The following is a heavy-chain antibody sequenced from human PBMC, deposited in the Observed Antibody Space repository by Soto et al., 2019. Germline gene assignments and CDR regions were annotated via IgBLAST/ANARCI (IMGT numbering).Heavy chain of an antibody. CDR3: ARDRQWEPLLY. CDR2: GSAYNRNS. Sequence: QVQLVQSGSEVKKPGASVRVTCKASGYTFRNYGISWVREAPGQGLEWMGWGSAYNRNSNYAQKFEARVLMTAGRATSTAYLELRGLRSDDTAIYYCARDRQWEPLLYWGQGTLVTVSS. V-gene: IGHV1-18*01. CDR1: GYTFRNYG. J-gene: IGHJ4*02. D-gene: IGHD1-26*01.